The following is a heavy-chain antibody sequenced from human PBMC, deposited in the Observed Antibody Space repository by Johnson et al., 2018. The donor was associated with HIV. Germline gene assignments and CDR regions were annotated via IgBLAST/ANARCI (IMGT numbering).Heavy chain of an antibody. D-gene: IGHD6-13*01. CDR3: AHSSSWSYDAFDI. CDR2: IKQDGSEK. Sequence: VQLLESGGGLVQPGGSLRLSCAASGFTFSSYWMSWVRQAPGKGLEWVANIKQDGSEKYYVEYVKGRFTISRDNAKNSLYLQMNSLRAEDTAVYYCAHSSSWSYDAFDIWGQGTMVTVSS. V-gene: IGHV3-7*01. J-gene: IGHJ3*02. CDR1: GFTFSSYW.